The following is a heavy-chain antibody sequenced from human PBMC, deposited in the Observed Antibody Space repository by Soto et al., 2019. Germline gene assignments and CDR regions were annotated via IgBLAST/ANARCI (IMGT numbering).Heavy chain of an antibody. V-gene: IGHV1-69*04. CDR2: IIPILGIA. J-gene: IGHJ6*03. CDR1: GGTFSSYT. D-gene: IGHD6-6*01. Sequence: VASVKVSCKASGGTFSSYTISWVRQAPGQGLEWMGRIIPILGIANYAQKFQGRVTITADKSTSTAYMELSSLRSEDTAVYYCARDPPRLVRGRYYYYYMDVWGKGTTVTVSS. CDR3: ARDPPRLVRGRYYYYYMDV.